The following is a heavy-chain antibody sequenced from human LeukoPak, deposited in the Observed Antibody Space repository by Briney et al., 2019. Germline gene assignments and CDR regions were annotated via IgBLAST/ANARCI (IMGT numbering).Heavy chain of an antibody. J-gene: IGHJ6*02. D-gene: IGHD3-10*01. Sequence: SETLSLTCAVYGGSFSGYYWSWIRQPPGKGLEWIGEINHSGSTNYNPSFKSRVTISVDTSKNQFSLKLSSVTAADTAVYYCARSRYYGSGSYRAYYYGMDVWGQGTTVTVSS. V-gene: IGHV4-34*01. CDR1: GGSFSGYY. CDR3: ARSRYYGSGSYRAYYYGMDV. CDR2: INHSGST.